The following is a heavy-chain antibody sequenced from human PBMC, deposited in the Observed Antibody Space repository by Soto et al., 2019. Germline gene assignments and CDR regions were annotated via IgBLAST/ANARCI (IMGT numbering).Heavy chain of an antibody. V-gene: IGHV1-69*13. CDR2: IIPIFGTA. D-gene: IGHD3-3*01. J-gene: IGHJ5*02. Sequence: SVKVSCKASGGTFSSYAISWVRQAPGQGLEWMGGIIPIFGTANYAQNFQGRVKITADESTSTAYMELSSLRSEDTAVYFCARRASRYYDFWSGYPWFDPWGQGTLVTVSS. CDR1: GGTFSSYA. CDR3: ARRASRYYDFWSGYPWFDP.